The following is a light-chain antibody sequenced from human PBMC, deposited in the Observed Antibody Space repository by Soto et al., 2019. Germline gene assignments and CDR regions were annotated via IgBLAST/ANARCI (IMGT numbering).Light chain of an antibody. CDR2: AAS. CDR3: LQHNSLLT. Sequence: DIQMTQSPSTLSASVGDRVTITCRASQGISSNLAWYQQKPGKAPKLLIYAASTLQSGVPSRFSGSGSGTEFTLTISSLQPEDLATYYCLQHNSLLTFGGGTKVDIK. V-gene: IGKV1-9*01. CDR1: QGISSN. J-gene: IGKJ4*01.